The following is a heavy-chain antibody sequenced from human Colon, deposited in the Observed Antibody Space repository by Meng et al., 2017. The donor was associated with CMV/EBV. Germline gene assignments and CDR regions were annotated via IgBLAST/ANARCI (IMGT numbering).Heavy chain of an antibody. V-gene: IGHV3-30-3*01. CDR1: GFTFSSYA. Sequence: GESLKISCAASGFTFSSYAMHWVRQAPGKGLEWVAVISYDGSNKYYADSVKGRFTISRDNSKNTLYLQMNSLRAEDTAVYYCARASLPSWKPKDYYYYYGMDVWGQGTTVTVSS. J-gene: IGHJ6*02. CDR2: ISYDGSNK. CDR3: ARASLPSWKPKDYYYYYGMDV. D-gene: IGHD1-1*01.